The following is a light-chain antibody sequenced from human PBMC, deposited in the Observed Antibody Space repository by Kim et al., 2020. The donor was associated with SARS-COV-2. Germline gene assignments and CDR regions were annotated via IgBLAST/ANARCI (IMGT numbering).Light chain of an antibody. CDR2: GAS. J-gene: IGKJ2*01. CDR3: QQYGSSPPYT. V-gene: IGKV3-20*01. CDR1: QSVSSNY. Sequence: LSPGERATLSCRASQSVSSNYLAWYQQKPGQAPRLLIYGASSRATGIPDRFSGSGSGTDFSLTISRLEPEDFAVYFCQQYGSSPPYTFGQGTKLEI.